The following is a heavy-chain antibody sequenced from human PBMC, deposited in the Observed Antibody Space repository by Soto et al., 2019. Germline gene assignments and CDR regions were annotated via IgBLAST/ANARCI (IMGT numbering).Heavy chain of an antibody. Sequence: GGSLRLSCAASGFTFSAFAIHWVRQAPGKGLEWVSFISSNSDTRYYADSVKGRFTISRDNAKDSLYLQMDSLRAEDTAVYYCAGAFDFWGQGTLVTVSS. CDR1: GFTFSAFA. CDR3: AGAFDF. V-gene: IGHV3-48*01. J-gene: IGHJ3*01. CDR2: ISSNSDTR.